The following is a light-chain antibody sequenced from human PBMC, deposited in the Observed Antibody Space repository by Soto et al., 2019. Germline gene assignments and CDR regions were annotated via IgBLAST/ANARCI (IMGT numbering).Light chain of an antibody. CDR1: QSLLHSNGNNY. Sequence: DFVMTKYPLSLPVTPGVPASISCRSSQSLLHSNGNNYLGWSLQKPGESPQLLIYLASNRACGVPDRLSGSGSGTDFTLKISRVEAEDVWLYYCMQTLQTPRTFGQGTKVEIK. J-gene: IGKJ1*01. V-gene: IGKV2-28*01. CDR3: MQTLQTPRT. CDR2: LAS.